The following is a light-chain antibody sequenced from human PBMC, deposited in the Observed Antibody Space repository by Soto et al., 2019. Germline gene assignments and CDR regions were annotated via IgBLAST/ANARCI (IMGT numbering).Light chain of an antibody. Sequence: QSVLTQPRSVSGSPGQSVTISCTGTSSYVGGYNYVSWYQQHPGKAPKLMIYDVSKRPSGVPDRFSGFKSGNTASLTISGLQAEDDDDYSCCSHAGPYIYVFGTVTEVTV. CDR1: SSYVGGYNY. CDR3: CSHAGPYIYV. J-gene: IGLJ1*01. CDR2: DVS. V-gene: IGLV2-11*01.